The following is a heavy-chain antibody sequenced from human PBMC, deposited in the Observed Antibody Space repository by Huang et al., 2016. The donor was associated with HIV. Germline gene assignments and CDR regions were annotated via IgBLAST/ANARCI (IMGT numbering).Heavy chain of an antibody. CDR2: MNPNTCNT. CDR1: GYTLTNYD. CDR3: ARSAYGDLDY. V-gene: IGHV1-8*02. D-gene: IGHD4-17*01. J-gene: IGHJ4*02. Sequence: QVNLVQSGAEVKKPGASVKVYCKASGYTLTNYDNNWVRQAPGRGLVWMGLMNPNTCNTGVAQSFQGRVTMTRKTSITTAYMELTSLTSEDTAVYYCARSAYGDLDYWGLGTLVIVSS.